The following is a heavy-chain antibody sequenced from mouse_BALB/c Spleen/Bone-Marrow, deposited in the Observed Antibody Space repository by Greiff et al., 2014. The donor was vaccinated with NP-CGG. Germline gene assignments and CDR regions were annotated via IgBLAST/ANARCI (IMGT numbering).Heavy chain of an antibody. Sequence: VKLQESGPELVRPGVPVKISRKGSGYTFTDYAMHWVKQSHAKSLEWIGVISTYSGNTNYNQKFKGKATMTVDKSSSTAYMELARLTSEDSAIYYCARYGYGSSYYAMDYWGQGTSVTVSS. CDR2: ISTYSGNT. CDR1: GYTFTDYA. V-gene: IGHV1-67*01. D-gene: IGHD1-1*01. J-gene: IGHJ4*01. CDR3: ARYGYGSSYYAMDY.